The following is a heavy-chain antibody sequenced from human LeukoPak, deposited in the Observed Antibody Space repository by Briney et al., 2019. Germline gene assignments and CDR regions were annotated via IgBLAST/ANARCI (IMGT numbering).Heavy chain of an antibody. CDR1: GFTFSRYW. D-gene: IGHD3-9*01. Sequence: GGSLRLSCAASGFTFSRYWMHWVRQPPGKGLEWVSRINSDGSSTTYADSVKGRFTISRDNAKNTLNLQMNSLRAEDTAVYFCARPYNDILNGRYFYYYDMGVWGQGTTVTVSS. CDR3: ARPYNDILNGRYFYYYDMGV. CDR2: INSDGSST. J-gene: IGHJ6*02. V-gene: IGHV3-74*01.